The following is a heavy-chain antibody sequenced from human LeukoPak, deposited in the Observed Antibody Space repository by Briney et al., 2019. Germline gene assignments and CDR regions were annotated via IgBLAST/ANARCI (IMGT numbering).Heavy chain of an antibody. Sequence: SETLSLTCTVSGGSISSYYWSWIRQPPGKGLEWIGYIYYSGSTNYNPSLKSRVTISVDTSKNQCSLKLSSVTAADTAVYYCARVDSSGWGIFDYWGQGTLVTVSS. V-gene: IGHV4-59*01. CDR2: IYYSGST. J-gene: IGHJ4*02. CDR3: ARVDSSGWGIFDY. D-gene: IGHD6-19*01. CDR1: GGSISSYY.